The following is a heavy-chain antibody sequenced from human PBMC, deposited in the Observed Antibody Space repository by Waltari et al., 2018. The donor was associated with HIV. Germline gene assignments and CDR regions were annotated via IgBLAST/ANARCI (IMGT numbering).Heavy chain of an antibody. CDR2: MSGSGGST. D-gene: IGHD6-6*01. CDR1: GLPFSSYA. CDR3: AKLTARPISYFDY. V-gene: IGHV3-23*01. J-gene: IGHJ4*02. Sequence: EVQLLESGGGLVQPGGSLRLSCAASGLPFSSYAMSWVRQAPGKGLEWVSVMSGSGGSTYYADSVKGRFTISRDNSKNTLYLQMNSLRAEDTAVYYCAKLTARPISYFDYWGQGTLVTVSS.